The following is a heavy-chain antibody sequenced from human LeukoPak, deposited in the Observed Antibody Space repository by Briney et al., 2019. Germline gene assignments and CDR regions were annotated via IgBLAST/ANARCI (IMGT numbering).Heavy chain of an antibody. J-gene: IGHJ2*01. CDR1: GGSISSYY. Sequence: SETLSLTCTVSGGSISSYYWSWIRQPPGKGLDWIGYIYYSGSTNYNPSLKSRVTISVDTSKNQFSLKLSSVTAADTAVYYCARDLEVAGPYWYFDLWGRGTLVTVSS. V-gene: IGHV4-59*01. D-gene: IGHD6-19*01. CDR2: IYYSGST. CDR3: ARDLEVAGPYWYFDL.